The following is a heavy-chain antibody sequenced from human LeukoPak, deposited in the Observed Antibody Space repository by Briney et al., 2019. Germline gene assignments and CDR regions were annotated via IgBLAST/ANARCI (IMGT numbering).Heavy chain of an antibody. CDR1: GGSISSYY. Sequence: PSETLSLTCTVSGGSISSYYWSWIRQPAGKGLEWIGRIYTSRSTNYNPSLKSRVTMSVDTSKNQFSLKLSSVTAADTAVYYCARGGSLRYYYYYMDVWGKGTTVTVSS. J-gene: IGHJ6*03. D-gene: IGHD1-26*01. CDR2: IYTSRST. CDR3: ARGGSLRYYYYYMDV. V-gene: IGHV4-4*07.